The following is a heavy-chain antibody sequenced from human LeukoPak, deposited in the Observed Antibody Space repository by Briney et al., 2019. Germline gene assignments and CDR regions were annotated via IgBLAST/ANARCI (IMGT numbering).Heavy chain of an antibody. CDR3: ARAIERFGESPDAFDI. V-gene: IGHV1-46*01. Sequence: SVKVSCKASGYTYTTYYIHWVRQAPGQGLEWMGIINPSGGGTSYAQKFQGRVTMTRDTSTSTVYMELSSLRSEDTAVYYCARAIERFGESPDAFDIWGQGTMVTVSS. D-gene: IGHD3-10*01. CDR2: INPSGGGT. CDR1: GYTYTTYY. J-gene: IGHJ3*02.